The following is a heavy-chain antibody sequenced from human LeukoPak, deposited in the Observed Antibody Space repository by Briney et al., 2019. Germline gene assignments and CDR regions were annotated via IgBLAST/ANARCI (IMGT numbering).Heavy chain of an antibody. CDR2: INCGDGYT. J-gene: IGHJ4*02. CDR3: ARDRGGSYSIDY. V-gene: IGHV1-46*01. CDR1: GYTFTGYY. Sequence: ASVKVSCKASGYTFTGYYMHWVRQAPGQGLEWMGIINCGDGYTNYAQKFQGRVSVTTDTSTSTLYMELSSLRTEDTAIYYCARDRGGSYSIDYWGQGTLVTVSS. D-gene: IGHD1-26*01.